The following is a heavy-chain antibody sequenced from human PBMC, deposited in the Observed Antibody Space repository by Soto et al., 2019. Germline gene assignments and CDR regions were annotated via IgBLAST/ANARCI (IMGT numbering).Heavy chain of an antibody. CDR2: IHPNGGDT. CDR1: GYTFTSYD. J-gene: IGHJ6*02. CDR3: ARAILQNLYYYYAMDV. D-gene: IGHD3-3*01. Sequence: ASVKVSCKASGYTFTSYDINWVRQAPGQGLEWMGWIHPNGGDTISAQKFQGRVTLTRDTSINTAYMELTRLTSDDTAVYFCARAILQNLYYYYAMDVWGQGTTVTVSS. V-gene: IGHV1-2*02.